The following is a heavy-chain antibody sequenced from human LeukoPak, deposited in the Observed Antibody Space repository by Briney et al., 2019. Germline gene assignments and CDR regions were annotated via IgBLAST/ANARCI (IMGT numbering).Heavy chain of an antibody. Sequence: GGSLRLSCAASGFTFSNYRMNWVRQAPGKGLEWVSYVSSSSSTIYYADSVKGRFAISRDNAKNSLFLQMNSLRDEDTAVYYRARGLRPSGGLGFGFDIWGQGTMVTVSS. CDR1: GFTFSNYR. CDR3: ARGLRPSGGLGFGFDI. D-gene: IGHD1-26*01. V-gene: IGHV3-48*02. J-gene: IGHJ3*02. CDR2: VSSSSSTI.